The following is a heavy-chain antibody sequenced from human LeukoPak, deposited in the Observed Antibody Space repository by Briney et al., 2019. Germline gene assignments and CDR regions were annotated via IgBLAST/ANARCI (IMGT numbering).Heavy chain of an antibody. CDR3: ARDLRAMVVTAGPDY. CDR1: GFTFSIYA. Sequence: GRSLRLSCAASGFTFSIYAFHWVRQPPGKGLEWVAFISGDAGSNKYYADSVKGRFTISRDNSRNTLYLQVDSLRAEDTAVYYCARDLRAMVVTAGPDYWGQGTLVTVSS. V-gene: IGHV3-30-3*01. CDR2: ISGDAGSNK. D-gene: IGHD4-23*01. J-gene: IGHJ4*02.